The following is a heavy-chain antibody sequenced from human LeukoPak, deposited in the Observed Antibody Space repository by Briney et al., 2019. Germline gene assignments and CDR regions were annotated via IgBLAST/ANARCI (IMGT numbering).Heavy chain of an antibody. Sequence: GGSLRLSCAASGFTFSSYAMHWVRQAPGKGLEWVAVISYDGSNKYYADSVKGRFTISRDNSKNTLYLQMNSLRAEDTAVYYCARQTYYYGSGRPDAFDIWGQGTMVTVSS. CDR3: ARQTYYYGSGRPDAFDI. D-gene: IGHD3-10*01. V-gene: IGHV3-30-3*01. CDR2: ISYDGSNK. J-gene: IGHJ3*02. CDR1: GFTFSSYA.